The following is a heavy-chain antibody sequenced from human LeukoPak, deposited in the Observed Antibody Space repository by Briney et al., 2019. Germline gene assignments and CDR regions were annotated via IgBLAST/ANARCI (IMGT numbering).Heavy chain of an antibody. CDR3: ARDDYTQYYFDY. D-gene: IGHD4-11*01. Sequence: GGSLRLSCAASGFTFSSYSMNWVRQAPGKGLEWVAVISYDGSNKYYADSVKGRFTISRDNSKNTLFLQMSSLRAEDTAVYSCARDDYTQYYFDYWGQGTLVTVSS. CDR1: GFTFSSYS. CDR2: ISYDGSNK. J-gene: IGHJ4*02. V-gene: IGHV3-30*03.